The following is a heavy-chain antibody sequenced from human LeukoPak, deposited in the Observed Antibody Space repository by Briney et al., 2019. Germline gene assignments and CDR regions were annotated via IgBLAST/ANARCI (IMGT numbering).Heavy chain of an antibody. V-gene: IGHV3-69-1*02. D-gene: IGHD4-23*01. CDR1: GFTVSSNS. J-gene: IGHJ4*02. CDR3: TREQDREAAATVVGDY. Sequence: GGSLRLSCTVSGFTVSSNSWSWVRQAPGKGLEWISHISTGTYIAYTDSVKGRFTISRDNAKNSLYLQMNSLRAEDTAVYYCTREQDREAAATVVGDYWGQGTLVTVSS. CDR2: ISTGTYI.